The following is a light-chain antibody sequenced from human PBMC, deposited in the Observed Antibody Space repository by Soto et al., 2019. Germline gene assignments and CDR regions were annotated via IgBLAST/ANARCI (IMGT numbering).Light chain of an antibody. J-gene: IGLJ2*01. V-gene: IGLV2-14*01. CDR3: SSYTSSTTLVV. CDR2: DVS. CDR1: SSDVGGYNY. Sequence: QSALTQPASVSGSPGQSITISCTGTSSDVGGYNYVSWYQQHPGKAPKLMIYDVSGRPSGVSSRFSGSKSGITASLTVSGLQAEDEADYYCSSYTSSTTLVVFGGGTKLTVL.